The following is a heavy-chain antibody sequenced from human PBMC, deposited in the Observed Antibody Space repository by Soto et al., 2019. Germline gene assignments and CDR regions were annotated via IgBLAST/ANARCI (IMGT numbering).Heavy chain of an antibody. CDR3: PRTMDYYYGRGSGNGHGV. CDR1: GYTFTAYH. V-gene: IGHV1-2*02. CDR2: INPKFGDT. J-gene: IGHJ6*02. Sequence: QVQLVQSGAEVKEPGDSVRVSCEASGYTFTAYHIHWVRQAPGQGLEWMGWINPKFGDTTYAQDFQGRVSMTRDMSISTVYMQLSRLTSDGTAIYYCPRTMDYYYGRGSGNGHGVWGQGTTVTVFS. D-gene: IGHD3-10*01.